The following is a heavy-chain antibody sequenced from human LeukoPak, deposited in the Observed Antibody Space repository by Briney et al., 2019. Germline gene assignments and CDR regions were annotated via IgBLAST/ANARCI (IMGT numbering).Heavy chain of an antibody. CDR1: GGTFSSYA. D-gene: IGHD3-22*01. J-gene: IGHJ4*02. CDR3: ALKITYYYDSSGYYSEYYFDY. CDR2: IIPIFGTA. V-gene: IGHV1-69*05. Sequence: SVKVSCKASGGTFSSYAISWVRQAPGQGLGWMGRIIPIFGTANYAQKFQGRVTITTDESTSTAYMEVSSLRSEDTAVYYCALKITYYYDSSGYYSEYYFDYWGQGTLVTVSS.